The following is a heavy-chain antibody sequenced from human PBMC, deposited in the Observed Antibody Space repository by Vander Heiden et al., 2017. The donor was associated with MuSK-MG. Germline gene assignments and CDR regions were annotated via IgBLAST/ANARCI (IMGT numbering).Heavy chain of an antibody. CDR1: GGTFSSYA. CDR2: IIPIFGTA. V-gene: IGHV1-69*12. Sequence: QVQLVQSGAEVKKPGSSVKVSCKASGGTFSSYAISWGRQAPGQGLEWMGGIIPIFGTANDAQKFQGRVTITADEATSTAYMELRRLRSEDTAVYYGARDGGQNAFDIGGQGTMVTVYS. J-gene: IGHJ3*02. CDR3: ARDGGQNAFDI. D-gene: IGHD2-15*01.